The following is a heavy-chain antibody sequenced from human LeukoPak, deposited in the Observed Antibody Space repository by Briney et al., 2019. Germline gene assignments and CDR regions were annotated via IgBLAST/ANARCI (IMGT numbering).Heavy chain of an antibody. D-gene: IGHD3-22*01. V-gene: IGHV3-74*01. J-gene: IGHJ4*02. CDR2: INVEGTTS. Sequence: GGSLRLSCAASGFSFSNYWMHWVRQAPGEGRVWISRINVEGTTSTYADSVKGRFTISRDNAKNTLYLQMNSLRAEDTAVYYCARSDYYDSRGYYYGYWGQGTLVTVSS. CDR3: ARSDYYDSRGYYYGY. CDR1: GFSFSNYW.